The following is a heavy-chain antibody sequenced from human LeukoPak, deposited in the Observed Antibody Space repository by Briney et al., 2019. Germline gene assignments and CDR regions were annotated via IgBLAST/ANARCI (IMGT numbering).Heavy chain of an antibody. D-gene: IGHD2-8*02. Sequence: GGSLRLSCAASGFTFRSYEMNWVRQAPGKGLEWVSGITARADSTYYADSVKGRVTISRDNSKNTLFLQLNSLRAEDAAVYYCAKTYMWSIDAFLTWGEGTMVTVSS. CDR2: ITARADST. CDR3: AKTYMWSIDAFLT. J-gene: IGHJ3*02. V-gene: IGHV3-23*01. CDR1: GFTFRSYE.